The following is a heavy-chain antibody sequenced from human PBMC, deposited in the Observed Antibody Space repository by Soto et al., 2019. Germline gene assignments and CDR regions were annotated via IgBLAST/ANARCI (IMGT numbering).Heavy chain of an antibody. Sequence: VQLVESGGGVVQPGRSLRLSCAASGFTFSSYGMHWVRQAPGKGLEWVAVISYDGSNKYYADSVKGRFTISRDNSKNTLYLQMNSLRAEDTAVYYSCAGNDAFDIWGQGTMVTVSS. V-gene: IGHV3-30*03. D-gene: IGHD1-1*01. CDR3: CAGNDAFDI. CDR2: ISYDGSNK. J-gene: IGHJ3*02. CDR1: GFTFSSYG.